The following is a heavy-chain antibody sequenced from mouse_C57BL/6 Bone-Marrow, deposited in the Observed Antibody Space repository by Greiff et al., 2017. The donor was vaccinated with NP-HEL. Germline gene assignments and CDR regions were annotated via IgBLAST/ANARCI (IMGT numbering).Heavy chain of an antibody. CDR3: TTLRLLWLRREGVH. Sequence: VQLQQSGAELVRPGASVKLSCTASGFNIKDDYMHWVKQRPEQGLEWIGWIDPEDGDTEYASKFQGKATITADTSSNTAYLQLSSLTSEDTDVYYCTTLRLLWLRREGVHWGQGTTLTVSS. D-gene: IGHD2-2*01. J-gene: IGHJ2*01. V-gene: IGHV14-4*01. CDR2: IDPEDGDT. CDR1: GFNIKDDY.